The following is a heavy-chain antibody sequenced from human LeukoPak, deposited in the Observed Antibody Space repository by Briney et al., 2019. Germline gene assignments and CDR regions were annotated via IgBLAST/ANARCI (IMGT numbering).Heavy chain of an antibody. CDR2: ISGSGGST. CDR3: AKEGGYCSGGSCHPQLYYFDY. D-gene: IGHD2-15*01. Sequence: GGSLRLSCAASGFTFISYAMSWVRQAPGKGLEWVSAISGSGGSTYYADSVKGRFAISRDNSKNTLYLQMNSLRAEDTAVYYCAKEGGYCSGGSCHPQLYYFDYWGQGTLVSVSS. CDR1: GFTFISYA. J-gene: IGHJ4*02. V-gene: IGHV3-23*01.